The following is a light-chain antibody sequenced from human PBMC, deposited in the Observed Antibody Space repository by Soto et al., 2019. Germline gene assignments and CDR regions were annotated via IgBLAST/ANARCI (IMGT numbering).Light chain of an antibody. CDR2: EVS. CDR3: SSYTTSSSYV. V-gene: IGLV2-14*01. J-gene: IGLJ1*01. CDR1: SSDVGTYNY. Sequence: QSALAQPASVSGSPGQSITISCTGTSSDVGTYNYVSWYQQHAGKAPKLMIYEVSNRPSGVSNRFSGSKSGNTASLTISGLQPGDEADYYCSSYTTSSSYVFGTGTKVTVL.